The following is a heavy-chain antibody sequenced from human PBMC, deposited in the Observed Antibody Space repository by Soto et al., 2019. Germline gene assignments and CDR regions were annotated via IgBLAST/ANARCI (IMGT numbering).Heavy chain of an antibody. CDR2: IYYSGST. J-gene: IGHJ3*02. CDR1: GGSISSYY. V-gene: IGHV4-59*01. D-gene: IGHD3-10*01. CDR3: AGQTHPYDAFDI. Sequence: SETLSLTCTVSGGSISSYYWSWIRQPPGKGLEWIGYIYYSGSTNYNPSLKSRVTISVDTSKNQFSLKLSSVTAADTAVYYAAGQTHPYDAFDIWGQGTMVTVSS.